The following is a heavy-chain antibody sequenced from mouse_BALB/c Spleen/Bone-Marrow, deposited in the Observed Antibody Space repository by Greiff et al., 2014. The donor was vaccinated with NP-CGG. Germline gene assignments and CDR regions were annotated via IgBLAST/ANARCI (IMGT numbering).Heavy chain of an antibody. Sequence: EVKLEESGGGLVQPGGSLRLSCATSGFTFTDYYMNWVRQPPGKALEWLAFIRNKAYGYTTEYSASVKGRFTISRDNSQNILYLQMNTLRAEDSATYYCARDMGGLLFDSWGQGTPLSVPS. J-gene: IGHJ2*01. CDR3: ARDMGGLLFDS. CDR2: IRNKAYGYTT. V-gene: IGHV7-3*02. D-gene: IGHD1-1*01. CDR1: GFTFTDYY.